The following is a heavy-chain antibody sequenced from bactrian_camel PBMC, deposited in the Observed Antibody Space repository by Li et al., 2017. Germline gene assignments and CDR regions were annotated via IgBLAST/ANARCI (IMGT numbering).Heavy chain of an antibody. J-gene: IGHJ4*01. Sequence: GGGLVQAGDSLRLSCAASTTRSYVAWFRQAPGKEREGVAAMYTGGGRTYYADSVKGRFTISQDNAKNTVYLQMNSLKPEDTAMYYCAAPCTVDASYRGQGTQVTVS. CDR1: TTRSY. CDR3: AAPCTVDASY. D-gene: IGHD1*01. V-gene: IGHV3S28*01. CDR2: MYTGGGRT.